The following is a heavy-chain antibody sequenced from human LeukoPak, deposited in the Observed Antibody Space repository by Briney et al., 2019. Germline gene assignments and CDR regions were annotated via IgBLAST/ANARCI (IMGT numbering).Heavy chain of an antibody. V-gene: IGHV3-74*01. CDR1: GFTFNNYW. D-gene: IGHD4-17*01. J-gene: IGHJ4*02. CDR2: IDSDGSNT. Sequence: PGGSLRLSCAASGFTFNNYWMHWVRQAPGKGLVWVSRIDSDGSNTNYADSVKGRFTVSRDNAKNTLYLQMNGLRAEDTAVYYCARDDYGDYYFDYWGQGTLVTVSS. CDR3: ARDDYGDYYFDY.